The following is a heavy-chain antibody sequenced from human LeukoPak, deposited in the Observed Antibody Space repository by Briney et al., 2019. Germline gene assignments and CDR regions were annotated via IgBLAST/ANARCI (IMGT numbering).Heavy chain of an antibody. D-gene: IGHD3-3*01. J-gene: IGHJ6*03. CDR2: ITRGGST. CDR1: GFTFSSYA. V-gene: IGHV3-23*01. CDR3: AKNFWSDRYYYYYMDV. Sequence: GGSLRLSCAASGFTFSSYAMSWVRQAPGKGLDWVSSITRGGSTYYADSVKGRFTISRDNSKNTLYLQMNSLRAEDTAVYYCAKNFWSDRYYYYYMDVWGKGTTVTVSS.